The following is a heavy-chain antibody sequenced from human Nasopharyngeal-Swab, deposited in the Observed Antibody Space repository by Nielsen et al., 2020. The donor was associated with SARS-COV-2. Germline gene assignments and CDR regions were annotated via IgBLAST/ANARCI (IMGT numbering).Heavy chain of an antibody. CDR2: ISGSGGST. J-gene: IGHJ3*02. Sequence: GEPLKISCAASGFTFSSYAMSWVRQAPGKGLEWVSAISGSGGSTYYADSVKGRFTISRDNSKNTLYLQMNSLRAEDTAVYYCAKDLSGIAAADDAFDIWGQGTMVTVSS. V-gene: IGHV3-23*01. CDR3: AKDLSGIAAADDAFDI. D-gene: IGHD6-13*01. CDR1: GFTFSSYA.